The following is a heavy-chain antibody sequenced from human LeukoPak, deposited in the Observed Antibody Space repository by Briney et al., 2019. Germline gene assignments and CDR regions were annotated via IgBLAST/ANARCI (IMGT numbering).Heavy chain of an antibody. V-gene: IGHV3-9*01. CDR3: AKAIVLGVVRAFDI. CDR1: GFTFDDYA. CDR2: ISWNSGSI. D-gene: IGHD5/OR15-5a*01. J-gene: IGHJ3*02. Sequence: GGSLRLSCAASGFTFDDYAMHWVRQAPGKGLEWVSGISWNSGSIGYADSVKGRFTISRDNAKNSLYLQMNSLRAEDTALYYCAKAIVLGVVRAFDIWGQGTMVTVSS.